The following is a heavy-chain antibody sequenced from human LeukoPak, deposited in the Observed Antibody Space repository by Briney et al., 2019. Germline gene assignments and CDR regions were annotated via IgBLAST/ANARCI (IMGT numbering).Heavy chain of an antibody. CDR2: ISYDGSNK. D-gene: IGHD4-17*01. J-gene: IGHJ3*02. V-gene: IGHV3-30*18. Sequence: GRSLRLSCAASGFTFDSYGMHWVRQAPGKGLEWVAVISYDGSNKYYVDSVKGRFTISRDNSKNTLYLQMNSLRPGDTAVYYCAKDRTYDYGTYDAFDIWGPGTMVTVSS. CDR1: GFTFDSYG. CDR3: AKDRTYDYGTYDAFDI.